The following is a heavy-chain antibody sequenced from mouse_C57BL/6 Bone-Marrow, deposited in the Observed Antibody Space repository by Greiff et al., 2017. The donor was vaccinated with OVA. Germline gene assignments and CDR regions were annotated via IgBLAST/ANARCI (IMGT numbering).Heavy chain of an antibody. Sequence: VQLQQPGAELVKPGASVKLSCKASGYTFTSYWMHWVKQRPGQGLEWIGMIHPNSGSTNYNEKFKSKATLTVDKSSSTAYMQLSSLTSEDSAVYDWATPERFYYDYDGYWYFDVWGTGTTVTVSS. CDR1: GYTFTSYW. D-gene: IGHD2-4*01. CDR3: ATPERFYYDYDGYWYFDV. CDR2: IHPNSGST. V-gene: IGHV1-64*01. J-gene: IGHJ1*03.